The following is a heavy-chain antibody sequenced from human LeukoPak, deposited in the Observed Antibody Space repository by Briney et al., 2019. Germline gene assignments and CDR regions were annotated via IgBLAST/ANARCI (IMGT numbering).Heavy chain of an antibody. D-gene: IGHD2-2*01. J-gene: IGHJ6*02. Sequence: PGRSLRLPCAASGFTFSSYAMHWVRQAPGKGLEWVAVISYDGSNKYYADSVKGRFTISRDNSKNTLYLQMNSLRAEDTAVYYCARGHCSSTSCYLAVRSDNCYCGMDVWGQGTTVTVSS. V-gene: IGHV3-30-3*01. CDR3: ARGHCSSTSCYLAVRSDNCYCGMDV. CDR1: GFTFSSYA. CDR2: ISYDGSNK.